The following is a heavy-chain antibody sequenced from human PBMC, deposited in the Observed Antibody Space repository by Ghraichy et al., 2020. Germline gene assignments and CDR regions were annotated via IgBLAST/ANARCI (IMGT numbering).Heavy chain of an antibody. V-gene: IGHV3-30*18. Sequence: GGSLRLSCAASGYIFSHYGMHWVRRAPGKGLEWVAVISHDGNNKYYADSVRGRFTISRDSSKNTVYLQMNSLSADDTAVYYCAKWSGVNMIYYLDYWGQGTLATVSS. CDR2: ISHDGNNK. J-gene: IGHJ4*02. CDR1: GYIFSHYG. D-gene: IGHD3-22*01. CDR3: AKWSGVNMIYYLDY.